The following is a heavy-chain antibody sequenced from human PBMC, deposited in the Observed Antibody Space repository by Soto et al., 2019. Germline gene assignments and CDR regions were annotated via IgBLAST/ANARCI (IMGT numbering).Heavy chain of an antibody. CDR3: ARDSRYYDSSGYYENWYFDL. Sequence: EVQLVESGGGLVQPGGSLRLSCAASGFTFSSYSMNWVRQAPGKGLEWVSYISSSSSTIYYADTVKGRLTISKDNAKNSQYLQMNSLRDEDTAVYYCARDSRYYDSSGYYENWYFDLWGRGTLVTVSS. V-gene: IGHV3-48*02. CDR2: ISSSSSTI. D-gene: IGHD3-22*01. CDR1: GFTFSSYS. J-gene: IGHJ2*01.